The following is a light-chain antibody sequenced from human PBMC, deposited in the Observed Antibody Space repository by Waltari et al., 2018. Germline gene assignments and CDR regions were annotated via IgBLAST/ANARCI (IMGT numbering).Light chain of an antibody. CDR3: SAYAASNSLHVI. Sequence: QYALPHPPSASASPPQSVTISCTATTSTLGDYNYDSWYHQHPDKAPKLVIYEVNKRPSGVPDRFSGSKSGNTASLTVSGLQTEDEADYCSAYAASNSLHVIFGGGTKLTVL. J-gene: IGLJ2*01. CDR1: TSTLGDYNY. V-gene: IGLV2-8*01. CDR2: EVN.